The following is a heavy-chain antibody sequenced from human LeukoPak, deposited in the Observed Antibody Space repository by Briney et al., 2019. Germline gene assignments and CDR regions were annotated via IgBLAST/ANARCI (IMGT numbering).Heavy chain of an antibody. D-gene: IGHD2-8*01. CDR1: GGSFSGYC. CDR2: INHSGST. V-gene: IGHV4-34*01. CDR3: ARRTYCTNGVCYRGNRAYYYMDV. J-gene: IGHJ6*03. Sequence: PSETLSLTCAVYGGSFSGYCWSWIRQPPGKGLEWIGEINHSGSTNYNPSLKSRVTISVDTSKNQFSLKLSSVTAADTAVYYCARRTYCTNGVCYRGNRAYYYMDVWGKGTTVTVSS.